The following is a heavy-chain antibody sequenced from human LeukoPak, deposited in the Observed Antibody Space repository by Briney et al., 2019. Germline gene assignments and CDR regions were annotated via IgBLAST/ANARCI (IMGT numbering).Heavy chain of an antibody. V-gene: IGHV4-59*01. D-gene: IGHD3-10*01. Sequence: PSETLSLTCTVSGGSISSYYWSWIRQPPGKGLEWIGYIYYSGSTNYNPSLKSRVTISVDTSKNQFSLKLSSVPAADTAVYYCARDLPIVIWGQGTLVTVSS. CDR3: ARDLPIVI. CDR2: IYYSGST. J-gene: IGHJ4*02. CDR1: GGSISSYY.